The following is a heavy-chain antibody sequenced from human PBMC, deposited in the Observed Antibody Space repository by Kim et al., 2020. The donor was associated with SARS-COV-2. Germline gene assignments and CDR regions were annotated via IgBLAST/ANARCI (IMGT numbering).Heavy chain of an antibody. CDR1: GFTFSDYY. J-gene: IGHJ6*02. CDR3: ARDEAMHRDYGMDV. CDR2: ISSSGSTI. D-gene: IGHD2-2*01. V-gene: IGHV3-11*01. Sequence: GGSLRLSCAASGFTFSDYYMSWIRQAPGKGLEWVSYISSSGSTIYYADSVKGRFTISRDNAKNSLYLQMNSLRAEDTAVYYCARDEAMHRDYGMDVWGQGTTVTVSS.